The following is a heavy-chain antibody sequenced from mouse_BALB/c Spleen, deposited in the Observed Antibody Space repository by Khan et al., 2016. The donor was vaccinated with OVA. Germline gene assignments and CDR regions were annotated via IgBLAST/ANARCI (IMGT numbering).Heavy chain of an antibody. Sequence: QVQLKESGPGLVAPSQSLSITCTVSGFSLSNYGIHWVRQPPGKGLEWLGVIWTGGITNYNSALMSRLIIRKDNSKSQVFLKMNRLQTDDTAIYYFARSYDYYGGGFAYWGQGTLVTVSA. CDR3: ARSYDYYGGGFAY. D-gene: IGHD1-1*01. J-gene: IGHJ3*01. CDR1: GFSLSNYG. V-gene: IGHV2-9*02. CDR2: IWTGGIT.